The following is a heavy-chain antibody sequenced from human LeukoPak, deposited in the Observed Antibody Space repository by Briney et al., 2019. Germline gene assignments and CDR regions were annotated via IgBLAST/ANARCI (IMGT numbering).Heavy chain of an antibody. CDR1: GFTFSSYA. CDR3: AKGTEGYCSGTICYPFDY. V-gene: IGHV3-23*01. J-gene: IGHJ4*02. D-gene: IGHD2-15*01. CDR2: ITGSGSDT. Sequence: GGSLRLSCEASGFTFSSYAMNWVRQVPGKGLEWVSSITGSGSDTYFVDSVKGRFTISRDSSKNTLYLQLNSQRAEDTAVYYCAKGTEGYCSGTICYPFDYWGRGTLVTVSS.